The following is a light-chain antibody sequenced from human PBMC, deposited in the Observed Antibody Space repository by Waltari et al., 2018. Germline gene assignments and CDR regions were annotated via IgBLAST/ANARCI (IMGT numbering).Light chain of an antibody. J-gene: IGKJ5*01. Sequence: EIVMTQSPATLSVSPGEPATLSCRARLSVFSNVAWYQEKPGEAPRLLIYEASIRATGTSARFRGSGSGTEFTLTISSVQSEDSAVYYCQQYNRWPPITFGQGTRLEIK. V-gene: IGKV3D-15*01. CDR2: EAS. CDR1: LSVFSN. CDR3: QQYNRWPPIT.